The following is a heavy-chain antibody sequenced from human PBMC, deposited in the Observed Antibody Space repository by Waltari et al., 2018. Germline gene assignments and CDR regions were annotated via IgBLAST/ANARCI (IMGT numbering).Heavy chain of an antibody. CDR1: GCRFSNYR. Sequence: EEQLLESGGGLVQHGDSLRLSCAASGCRFSNYRMHWVRQDPGKGLVWVARISNDETSISYADSVKGRFTISRDNAKNTLYLQMKRLRAEDTAVYYCARLAPRTYRSPVPGRHYYYGMDVWGQGTTVTVSS. J-gene: IGHJ6*02. CDR2: ISNDETSI. CDR3: ARLAPRTYRSPVPGRHYYYGMDV. V-gene: IGHV3-74*01. D-gene: IGHD3-10*01.